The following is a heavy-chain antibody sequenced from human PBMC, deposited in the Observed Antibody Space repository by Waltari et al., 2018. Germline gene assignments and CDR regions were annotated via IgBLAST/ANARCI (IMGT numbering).Heavy chain of an antibody. D-gene: IGHD4-17*01. CDR2: INLLCDT. CDR1: GFTFGRFT. Sequence: EVQLVQYGAVAAQPGGSLRLSCAASGFTFGRFTMPWVRQSPGQVCEGFSFINLLCDTNYADSVKCRFAISRDNSKSSVYLNIHDATFEDAGLYFCAKEADYPFPHFDHWGQGALVTVSS. CDR3: AKEADYPFPHFDH. J-gene: IGHJ4*02. V-gene: IGHV3-43*01.